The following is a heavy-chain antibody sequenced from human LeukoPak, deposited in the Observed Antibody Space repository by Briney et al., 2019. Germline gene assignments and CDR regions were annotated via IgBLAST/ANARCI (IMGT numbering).Heavy chain of an antibody. CDR2: ISSSGSSI. CDR3: AELGITMIGGV. Sequence: PGGSLRLSCAASGFTFSSYEMNWVRQAPGKGLEWVAYISSSGSSIYYADSVKGRFTISRDNAKNSLYLQMNSLRAEDTAVYYCAELGITMIGGVWGKGTTVTISS. D-gene: IGHD3-10*02. J-gene: IGHJ6*04. CDR1: GFTFSSYE. V-gene: IGHV3-48*03.